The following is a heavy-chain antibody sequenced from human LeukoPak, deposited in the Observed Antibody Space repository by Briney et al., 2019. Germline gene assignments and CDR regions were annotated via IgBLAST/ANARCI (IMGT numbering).Heavy chain of an antibody. CDR1: GFTVSSNY. V-gene: IGHV4-59*02. Sequence: PGGSLRLSCAASGFTVSSNYMSWVRQAPGKGLEWIGYIYYSGSTNYNPSLKSRVTISVDTSKNQFSLKLSSVTAADTAVYYCARDSPAVAGTSGMDVWGQGTTVTVSS. D-gene: IGHD6-19*01. CDR3: ARDSPAVAGTSGMDV. CDR2: IYYSGST. J-gene: IGHJ6*02.